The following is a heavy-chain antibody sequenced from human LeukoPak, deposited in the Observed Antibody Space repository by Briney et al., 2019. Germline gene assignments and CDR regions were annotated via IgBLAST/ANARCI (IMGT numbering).Heavy chain of an antibody. V-gene: IGHV4-39*01. J-gene: IGHJ4*02. CDR2: IYYSGST. CDR3: ARVYYYGSALY. D-gene: IGHD3-10*01. Sequence: LETLSLTCTVSGGSISSSSYYWGWIRQPPGKGLEWIGSIYYSGSTYYNPSLKSRVTISVDTSKNQFSLKLSSVTAADTAVYYCARVYYYGSALYWGQGTLVTVSS. CDR1: GGSISSSSYY.